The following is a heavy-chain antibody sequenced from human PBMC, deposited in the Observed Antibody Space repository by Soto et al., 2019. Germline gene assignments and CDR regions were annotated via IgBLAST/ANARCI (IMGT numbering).Heavy chain of an antibody. CDR3: ARGGATVFDY. Sequence: SETLSLTCTVSGGSISSYYWSWIRQPPGKGLEWIGYIYYSGSTNYNPSLKSRVTISVDTSKNQFSLKLSSVTAADTAVYYCARGGATVFDYWGQGTLVTVSS. V-gene: IGHV4-59*01. J-gene: IGHJ4*02. CDR2: IYYSGST. D-gene: IGHD1-26*01. CDR1: GGSISSYY.